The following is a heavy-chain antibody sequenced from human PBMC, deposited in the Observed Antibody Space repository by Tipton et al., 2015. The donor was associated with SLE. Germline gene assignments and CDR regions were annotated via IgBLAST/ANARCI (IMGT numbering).Heavy chain of an antibody. D-gene: IGHD2-2*01. J-gene: IGHJ6*03. CDR2: ISSNGGST. Sequence: GSLRLSCAASGFTFSSYAMHWVRQAPGKGLEYVSAISSNGGSTYYANSVKGRFTISRDNSKNTLYLQMGSLRAEDMAVYYCAREEGLAYCSSTSCSPYYYMDVWGKGTTVTVSS. V-gene: IGHV3-64*01. CDR1: GFTFSSYA. CDR3: AREEGLAYCSSTSCSPYYYMDV.